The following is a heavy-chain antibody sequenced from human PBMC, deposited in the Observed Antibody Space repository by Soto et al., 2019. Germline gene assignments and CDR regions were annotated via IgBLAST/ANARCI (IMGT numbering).Heavy chain of an antibody. J-gene: IGHJ4*02. CDR1: GGSISSSNW. Sequence: SETLSLTCAVSGGSISSSNWWSWVRQPPGKGLEWIVEIYHSVSTNYNPSLKSRVTISVDKSKNQFSLKLSSVTAADTAVYYCARVLNYYDSSGYYYYFDYWGQGTLVTVSS. CDR3: ARVLNYYDSSGYYYYFDY. CDR2: IYHSVST. D-gene: IGHD3-22*01. V-gene: IGHV4-4*02.